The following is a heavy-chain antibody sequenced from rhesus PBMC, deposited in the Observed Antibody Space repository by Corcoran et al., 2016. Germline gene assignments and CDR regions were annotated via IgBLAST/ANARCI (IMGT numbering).Heavy chain of an antibody. D-gene: IGHD1-44*01. CDR1: VASISTHS. CDR3: ARGDRIVGCDY. J-gene: IGHJ4*01. CDR2: SDNGGGSH. V-gene: IGHV4S2*01. Sequence: QVQLQESGPGLVKPSETLPLTCAVSVASISTHSWNWIPKAPGRGVEWIGRSDNGGGSHDYNTSLKSRVTLSIDTSKNQFSLKLTSVTAADTAGYYCARGDRIVGCDYWGQGVLVTVSS.